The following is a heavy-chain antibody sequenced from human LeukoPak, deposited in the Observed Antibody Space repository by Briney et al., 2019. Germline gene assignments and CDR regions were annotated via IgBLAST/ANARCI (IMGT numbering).Heavy chain of an antibody. J-gene: IGHJ4*02. V-gene: IGHV3-30-3*01. D-gene: IGHD3-3*01. CDR2: ISYDGSNK. CDR1: EFTFNSYA. Sequence: GRSLRLSCAASEFTFNSYAMHLVRQAPGKGLEWVAAISYDGSNKYYADSVKGRFTISRDNSKNTLYLQMNSLRAEDTAVYYCARDLAPIYYDFWSGSDDYWGQGTLVTVSS. CDR3: ARDLAPIYYDFWSGSDDY.